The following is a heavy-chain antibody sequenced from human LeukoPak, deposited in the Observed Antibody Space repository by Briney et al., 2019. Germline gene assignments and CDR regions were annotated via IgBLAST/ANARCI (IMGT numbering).Heavy chain of an antibody. J-gene: IGHJ4*02. V-gene: IGHV1-2*02. CDR3: ERVLSHCPKGVCSQYYFDY. CDR2: INPNSGGT. D-gene: IGHD2-8*01. CDR1: GYTFTGYY. Sequence: GASVKVSCKASGYTFTGYYMHWVRQAPGQGLEWMGWINPNSGGTNYAQKFQGRVTMARDTSISTAYMELSRLRSDETAVYYWERVLSHCPKGVCSQYYFDYWGQGTLVTVSS.